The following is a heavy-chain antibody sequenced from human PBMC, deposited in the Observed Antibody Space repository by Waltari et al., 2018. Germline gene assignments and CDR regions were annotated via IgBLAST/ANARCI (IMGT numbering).Heavy chain of an antibody. J-gene: IGHJ4*02. V-gene: IGHV3-74*01. CDR1: GFDCSVYW. Sequence: EVQLVQYGGVLVQPGGSLRLSWAASGFDCSVYWLHWVRQAPGQGLVWVSRLNRYGSFINYAASVKARFTTSRDNAKNTVYLQMNSLGAEVTAVYYCVRVLRQFDSWGQGTLVTVSS. CDR2: LNRYGSFI. CDR3: VRVLRQFDS.